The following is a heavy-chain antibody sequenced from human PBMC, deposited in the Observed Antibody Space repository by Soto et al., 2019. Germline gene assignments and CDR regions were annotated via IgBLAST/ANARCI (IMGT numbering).Heavy chain of an antibody. Sequence: PGGSLRLSCAASGFTFSSYAMSWVRQAPGKGLEWVSAISGSGGSTYYADSVKGRFTISRDNSKNTLYLQMNSLRAEDTAVYYCAIPLAAAGKRKFDYWGQGTLVTVSS. CDR1: GFTFSSYA. J-gene: IGHJ4*02. CDR3: AIPLAAAGKRKFDY. V-gene: IGHV3-23*01. CDR2: ISGSGGST. D-gene: IGHD6-13*01.